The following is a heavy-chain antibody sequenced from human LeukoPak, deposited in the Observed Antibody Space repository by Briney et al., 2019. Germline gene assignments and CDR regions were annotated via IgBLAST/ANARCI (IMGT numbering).Heavy chain of an antibody. D-gene: IGHD3-10*01. V-gene: IGHV3-33*01. J-gene: IGHJ4*02. CDR2: IWNDGSNK. CDR1: GFTFSGYG. Sequence: GGSLRLSCAASGFTFSGYGMHWVRQAPGKGLEWVAVIWNDGSNKYYADSVKGRFTISRDNSKNTLYLQMNSLRAEDTAVYSCARASGPFDYWGQGTVVTVSS. CDR3: ARASGPFDY.